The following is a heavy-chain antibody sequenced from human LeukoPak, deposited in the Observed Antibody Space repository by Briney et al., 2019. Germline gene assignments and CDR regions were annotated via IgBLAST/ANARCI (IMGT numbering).Heavy chain of an antibody. D-gene: IGHD5-18*01. V-gene: IGHV3-30*02. J-gene: IGHJ6*03. Sequence: GGSLRLSCAASGFTFSSYGMHWVRQAPGKGLEWVAFIRYDGSNKYYADSVKGRFTISRDNSKNTLYLQMNSLRAEDTAVYYCAREKENRGYSYGPSTKAYYYYMDVWGKGTTVTVSS. CDR3: AREKENRGYSYGPSTKAYYYYMDV. CDR2: IRYDGSNK. CDR1: GFTFSSYG.